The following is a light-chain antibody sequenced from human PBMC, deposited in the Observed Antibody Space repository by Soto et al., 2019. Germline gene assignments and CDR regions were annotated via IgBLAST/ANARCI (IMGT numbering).Light chain of an antibody. Sequence: DIQMTQSPSSLSASVGDRVTITCRSSQSISSYLNWYQQKPGKAPKLLIYAASSLQSGVPSRFSGSGSGTDFTLVISSLQPEDFATYYCQQSYSTPLYTVGQGTKLEIK. CDR2: AAS. J-gene: IGKJ2*01. V-gene: IGKV1-39*01. CDR1: QSISSY. CDR3: QQSYSTPLYT.